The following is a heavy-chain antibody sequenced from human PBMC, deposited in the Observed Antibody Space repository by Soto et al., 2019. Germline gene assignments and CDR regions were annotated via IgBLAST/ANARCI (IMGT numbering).Heavy chain of an antibody. CDR1: GYTFTNYA. CDR3: ARAEMATQRPGY. D-gene: IGHD5-12*01. CDR2: INAGNGNT. J-gene: IGHJ4*02. Sequence: QVQLVQSGAEVKKPGASVKVSCKASGYTFTNYAMHWVRQAPGQGLEWMGWINAGNGNTKYSQKFQGRVTITRDTSASTAYMELSSVRSEDTAVYYCARAEMATQRPGYWGQGALVTVSS. V-gene: IGHV1-3*01.